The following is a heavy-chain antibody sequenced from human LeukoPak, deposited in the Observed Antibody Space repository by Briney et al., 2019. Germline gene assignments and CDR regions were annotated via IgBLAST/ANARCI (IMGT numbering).Heavy chain of an antibody. D-gene: IGHD4-11*01. J-gene: IGHJ5*02. Sequence: ASVKVSCKTSGYTFTSYAMHWVRLAPGQRLEWMGWINAGNGNTKYSQKFQDRVTITRDTSASTVYMELSSLRSEDTAVYFCARGPYSNYWFDPWGQGTLVTVSS. CDR2: INAGNGNT. CDR1: GYTFTSYA. CDR3: ARGPYSNYWFDP. V-gene: IGHV1-3*01.